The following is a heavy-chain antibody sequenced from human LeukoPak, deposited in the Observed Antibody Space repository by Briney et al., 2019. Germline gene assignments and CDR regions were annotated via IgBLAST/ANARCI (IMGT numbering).Heavy chain of an antibody. Sequence: GESLDISCKGSGYIFTHNWIGWVRQMPGKGLEWMGIIYPGDSDTRYSPSFEGQVTISVDKSVSTAYLQWSSLKASDTAMYYCARQTRDGSGSRGYSFDFWGEGRLVTVSS. CDR1: GYIFTHNW. J-gene: IGHJ4*01. CDR3: ARQTRDGSGSRGYSFDF. D-gene: IGHD3-10*01. CDR2: IYPGDSDT. V-gene: IGHV5-51*01.